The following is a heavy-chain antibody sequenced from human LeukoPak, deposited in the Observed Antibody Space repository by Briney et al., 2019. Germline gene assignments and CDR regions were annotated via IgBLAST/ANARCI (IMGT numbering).Heavy chain of an antibody. CDR1: GFTFDDYA. J-gene: IGHJ4*02. D-gene: IGHD5-18*01. Sequence: GGSLRLSCAASGFTFDDYAMHWVRQAPGKGLEWVSGISWNSGSIGYADSVKGRFTISRDNAKNSLYLQMNSLRAEDTAVYYCARDSTRYSYGYWGQGTLVTVSS. V-gene: IGHV3-9*01. CDR3: ARDSTRYSYGY. CDR2: ISWNSGSI.